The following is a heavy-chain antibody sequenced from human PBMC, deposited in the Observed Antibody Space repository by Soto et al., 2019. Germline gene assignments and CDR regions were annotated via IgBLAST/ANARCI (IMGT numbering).Heavy chain of an antibody. V-gene: IGHV1-3*01. CDR3: ARDYAGGWSAIPPPRGWFDP. Sequence: QVRLVQSGSEVKKPGASVNDSCKASGYTFTSYAMHGVRQAPGQRLELIGWINDGNGNTKYSQKFQGRVTITRDTSASTAYRELSSLRSEDTAVYYCARDYAGGWSAIPPPRGWFDPWGQGTLVTVSS. J-gene: IGHJ5*02. CDR2: INDGNGNT. D-gene: IGHD6-19*01. CDR1: GYTFTSYA.